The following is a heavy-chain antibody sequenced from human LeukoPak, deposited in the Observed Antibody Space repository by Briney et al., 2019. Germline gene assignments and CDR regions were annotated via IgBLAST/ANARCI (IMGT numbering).Heavy chain of an antibody. CDR1: GGSFSGYY. V-gene: IGHV4-34*01. J-gene: IGHJ4*02. CDR2: INHSGST. CDR3: ARAPTYYDYVWGSWIIGFDY. D-gene: IGHD3-16*01. Sequence: SETLSFTCAVYGGSFSGYYWSWIRQPPGKGLEWIGEINHSGSTNYNPSLKSRVTISVDTSKNQFSLKLSSVTAADTAVYYCARAPTYYDYVWGSWIIGFDYWGQGTLVTVSS.